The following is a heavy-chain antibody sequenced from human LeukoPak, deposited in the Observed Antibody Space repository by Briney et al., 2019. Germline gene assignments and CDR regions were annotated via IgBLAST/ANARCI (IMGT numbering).Heavy chain of an antibody. V-gene: IGHV3-21*01. CDR3: TRDPDYGGNSDPIDY. D-gene: IGHD4-23*01. Sequence: PGGSLRLSCAASGFTFSSYSMTWVRQAPGKGLEWVSSISKTSSYIYYADSVKGRFTISRDNAKNSLFLQMNSLRAEDTAVYYCTRDPDYGGNSDPIDYWGQGTLVTVSS. CDR1: GFTFSSYS. CDR2: ISKTSSYI. J-gene: IGHJ4*02.